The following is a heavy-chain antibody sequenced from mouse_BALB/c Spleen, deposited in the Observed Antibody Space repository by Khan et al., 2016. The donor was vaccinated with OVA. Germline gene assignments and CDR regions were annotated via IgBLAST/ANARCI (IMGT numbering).Heavy chain of an antibody. CDR2: IWSGGNT. CDR1: GFSLTSYG. J-gene: IGHJ1*01. D-gene: IGHD2-3*01. CDR3: ARGNGYYVWYCDV. V-gene: IGHV2-2*01. Sequence: QVQLQQPGPGLVQPSQSLSITCTVSGFSLTSYGVHWVRQSPGKGLEWLGVIWSGGNTDYNAAFISRLSISKDNSKSQVFFKMNSLQADDTAIYVCARGNGYYVWYCDVWGAGTTVTVSS.